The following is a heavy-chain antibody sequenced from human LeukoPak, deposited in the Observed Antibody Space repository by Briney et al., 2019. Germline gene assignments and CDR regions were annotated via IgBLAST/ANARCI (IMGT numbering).Heavy chain of an antibody. CDR2: ISWNSGSI. V-gene: IGHV3-9*01. CDR3: AKDTSGYSRAFHI. D-gene: IGHD5-12*01. J-gene: IGHJ3*02. Sequence: GGSLRLSCAASGFTFDDYAMHWVRQAPGKGLEWVSGISWNSGSIGYADSVKGRFTISRDNAKNSLYLQMNSLRAEDTALYYCAKDTSGYSRAFHIWGQGTMVTVSS. CDR1: GFTFDDYA.